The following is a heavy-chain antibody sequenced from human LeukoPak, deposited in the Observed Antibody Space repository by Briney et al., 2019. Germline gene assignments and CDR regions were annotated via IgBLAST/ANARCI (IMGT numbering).Heavy chain of an antibody. Sequence: SVKVSCKASRCTFSSYAISWVRQAPGQGLESMGGIIPIFCTANYAQKFQGRVTITADESTSTAYMELSSLRSEDTAVYYCARARGQWLVTLGLYFDYWGQGTLVTVSS. J-gene: IGHJ4*02. CDR1: RCTFSSYA. CDR3: ARARGQWLVTLGLYFDY. D-gene: IGHD6-19*01. CDR2: IIPIFCTA. V-gene: IGHV1-69*13.